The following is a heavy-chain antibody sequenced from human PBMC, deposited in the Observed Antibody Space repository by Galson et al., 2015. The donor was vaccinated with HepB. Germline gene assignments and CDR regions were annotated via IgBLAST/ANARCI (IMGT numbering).Heavy chain of an antibody. CDR1: GYSFTSYW. J-gene: IGHJ4*02. V-gene: IGHV5-51*01. CDR3: ARPQPPYYDYVWGSYGYYFDY. D-gene: IGHD3-16*01. CDR2: IYPGDSDT. Sequence: QSGAEVKKPGESLKISCKGSGYSFTSYWIGWVRQMPGKGLEWMGIIYPGDSDTRYGPSFQGQVTISADKSISTAYLQWSSLKASDTAMYYCARPQPPYYDYVWGSYGYYFDYWGQGTLVTVSS.